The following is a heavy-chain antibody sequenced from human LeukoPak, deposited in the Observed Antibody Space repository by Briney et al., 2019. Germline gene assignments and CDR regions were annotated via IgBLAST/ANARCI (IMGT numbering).Heavy chain of an antibody. D-gene: IGHD6-13*01. V-gene: IGHV3-21*01. CDR1: GFTFSSYS. CDR2: ISSSSSYI. Sequence: GGSLRLSCAASGFTFSSYSMNWVRQAPGKGLEWVSSISSSSSYIYYADSVKGRFTISRDNAKNSLYLQMNSLRAEDTAVYYCARILVAAAVGAFDIWGQGTMVTVSS. CDR3: ARILVAAAVGAFDI. J-gene: IGHJ3*02.